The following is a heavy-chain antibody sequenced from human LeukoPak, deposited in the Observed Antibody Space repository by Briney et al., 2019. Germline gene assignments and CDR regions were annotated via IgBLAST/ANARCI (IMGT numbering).Heavy chain of an antibody. D-gene: IGHD2-21*02. V-gene: IGHV3-66*01. CDR3: AGSLAYCGGDCRLGDY. CDR2: MYSVAST. J-gene: IGHJ4*02. Sequence: GGSLRLSCAASGFTVSNNYMTWVRQPPGKGLEWVSVMYSVASTYYADSVKGRFTISRDNSKNTLYLLMNSLRAEDTAVYYCAGSLAYCGGDCRLGDYWGQGTLVTVSS. CDR1: GFTVSNNY.